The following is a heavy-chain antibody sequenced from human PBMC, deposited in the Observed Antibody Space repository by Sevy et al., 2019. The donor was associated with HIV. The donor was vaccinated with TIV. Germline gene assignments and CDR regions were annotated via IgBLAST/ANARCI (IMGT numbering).Heavy chain of an antibody. CDR1: GGSISAKNYF. Sequence: SETLSLTCTVSGGSISAKNYFWGWIRQPPGKGLEWIGSIYHTGSTYHSPSLQGRVGISVDTSKKLFSVKLSSVTAADTAVYFCARHAFKHGYRPSYFDSWSHGTLVTVSS. D-gene: IGHD5-18*01. J-gene: IGHJ4*01. CDR3: ARHAFKHGYRPSYFDS. V-gene: IGHV4-39*01. CDR2: IYHTGST.